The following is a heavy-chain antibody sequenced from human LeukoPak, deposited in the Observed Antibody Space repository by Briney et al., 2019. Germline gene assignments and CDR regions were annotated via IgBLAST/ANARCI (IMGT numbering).Heavy chain of an antibody. CDR2: INQSGST. V-gene: IGHV4-34*01. D-gene: IGHD3-10*01. CDR1: GGSFSGYY. J-gene: IGHJ5*02. CDR3: ARGRTTMVRGDWFDP. Sequence: SETLSLTCAVYGGSFSGYYWSWIRQPPGKGLEWSGEINQSGSTNYNPSLKSRVTISVYTSKNQFSLKLSSVTAADTAVYYCARGRTTMVRGDWFDPWAREPWSPSPQ.